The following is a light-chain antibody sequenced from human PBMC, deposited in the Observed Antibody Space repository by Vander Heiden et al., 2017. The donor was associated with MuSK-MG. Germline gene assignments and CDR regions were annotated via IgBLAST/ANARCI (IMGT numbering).Light chain of an antibody. J-gene: IGLJ1*01. Sequence: QSALTQPASVSGSPGQSITISCTGTGTDVGRYNVVSWYQQHPGKAPKVIIYDVSKRPSGVSSRFSGSKSGDTASLTISGLQTEDEADYYCCSYSRSDAPYVFGTGTNVT. CDR1: GTDVGRYNV. CDR3: CSYSRSDAPYV. CDR2: DVS. V-gene: IGLV2-23*02.